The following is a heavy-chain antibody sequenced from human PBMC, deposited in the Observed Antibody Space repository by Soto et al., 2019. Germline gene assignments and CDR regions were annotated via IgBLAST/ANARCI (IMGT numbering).Heavy chain of an antibody. J-gene: IGHJ4*02. D-gene: IGHD3-16*02. Sequence: SETLSLTCAVYGGSFSGYYWSWIRQPPGKGLEWIGEINHSGSTNYNPSLKSRVTISVDTSRNQFSLKLSSVTAADTAVYYCAREPGWLREYDYIWGSYRPYYFDYWGQGTLVTVSS. V-gene: IGHV4-34*01. CDR1: GGSFSGYY. CDR2: INHSGST. CDR3: AREPGWLREYDYIWGSYRPYYFDY.